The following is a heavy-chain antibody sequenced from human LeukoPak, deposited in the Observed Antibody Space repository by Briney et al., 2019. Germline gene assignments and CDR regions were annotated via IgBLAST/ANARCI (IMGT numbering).Heavy chain of an antibody. CDR1: GGSISGFD. CDR3: AKGAWSLDP. D-gene: IGHD2-8*02. V-gene: IGHV4-59*01. J-gene: IGHJ5*02. CDR2: IHSSGTT. Sequence: TSEALSLTCTVPGGSISGFDWSWFRQPPGKRLEWIGNIHSSGTTNYNPSLKSRVSISVDTSRNYLSLKLTSVTAADTALYYCAKGAWSLDPWGQGTLVTVSS.